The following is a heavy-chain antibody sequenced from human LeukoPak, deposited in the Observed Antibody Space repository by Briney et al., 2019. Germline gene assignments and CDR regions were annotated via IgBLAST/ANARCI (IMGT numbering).Heavy chain of an antibody. CDR1: GYTFTSYG. CDR2: INPNSGGT. V-gene: IGHV1-2*02. D-gene: IGHD3-22*01. CDR3: ARGYYDSSNPDC. J-gene: IGHJ4*02. Sequence: ASVKVSCKASGYTFTSYGISWVRQAPGQGLEWMGWINPNSGGTNYAQKFQGRVTMTRDTSISTAYMELSRLRSDDTAVYYCARGYYDSSNPDCWGQGTLVTVSS.